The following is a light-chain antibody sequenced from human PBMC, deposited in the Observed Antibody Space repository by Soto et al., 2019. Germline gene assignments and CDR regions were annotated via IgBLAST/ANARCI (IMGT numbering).Light chain of an antibody. Sequence: DFVMTQSPVSLSVTPGEPASISCRSSQSLLDSDDGITYLDWFLQKPGQSPPLLIYTVSYRASGVPDRSSGSGSGTAFTPKSSRVEAADGGGYYCMHSIRVHLTFGGGTKVDIX. J-gene: IGKJ4*01. V-gene: IGKV2-40*01. CDR1: QSLLDSDDGITY. CDR2: TVS. CDR3: MHSIRVHLT.